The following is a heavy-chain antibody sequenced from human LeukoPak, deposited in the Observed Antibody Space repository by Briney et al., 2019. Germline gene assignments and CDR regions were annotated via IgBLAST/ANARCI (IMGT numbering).Heavy chain of an antibody. V-gene: IGHV4-39*07. CDR2: IYYSGST. CDR1: GGSISSSSYY. J-gene: IGHJ4*02. Sequence: SETLSLTCTVSGGSISSSSYYWGWIRQPPGKGLEWIGSIYYSGSTYYNPSLKSRVTISVDTSKNQFSLKLSSVTAADTAVYYCARCYYGSGSYSDYWGQGTLVTVSS. CDR3: ARCYYGSGSYSDY. D-gene: IGHD3-10*01.